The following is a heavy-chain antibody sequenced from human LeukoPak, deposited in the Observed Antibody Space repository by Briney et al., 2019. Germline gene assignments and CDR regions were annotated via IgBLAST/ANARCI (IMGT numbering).Heavy chain of an antibody. CDR3: ARGDGYNFFDY. D-gene: IGHD5-24*01. CDR1: GFSVTNNY. CDR2: FYVGGAT. J-gene: IGHJ4*02. V-gene: IGHV3-53*01. Sequence: AGSLTLSCAVSGFSVTNNYMSWVRQAPGKGLEWVSVFYVGGATYYADSVKGRFTISRDNSENTLYLQMKSLRAEDTAVYYCARGDGYNFFDYWGQGTLVTVSS.